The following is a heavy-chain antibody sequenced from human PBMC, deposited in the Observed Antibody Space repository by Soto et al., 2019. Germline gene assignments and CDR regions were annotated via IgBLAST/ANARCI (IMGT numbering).Heavy chain of an antibody. CDR1: GGTFSSYA. V-gene: IGHV1-69*01. J-gene: IGHJ4*02. D-gene: IGHD2-15*01. CDR3: ARALGYCSGGSCRGSRGY. CDR2: FIPIFGTA. Sequence: QVQLVQSGAEVKKPGSSVKVSCKASGGTFSSYAISWVRQAPGQGLEWMGGFIPIFGTAHYAQKFQGRVTITADESTSTAYMELSSRRSEDTAVYYCARALGYCSGGSCRGSRGYWGQGTLVTVSS.